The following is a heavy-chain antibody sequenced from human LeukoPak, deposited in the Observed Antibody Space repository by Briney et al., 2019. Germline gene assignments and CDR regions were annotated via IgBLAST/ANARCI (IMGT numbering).Heavy chain of an antibody. CDR1: GFTFSSYW. CDR3: ARDRTRGWFDP. D-gene: IGHD2-2*01. Sequence: GGSLRLSCAASGFTFSSYWMHWVRQAPGKGLVWVSRINSDGSSTSYADSVKGRFTISRDDAKNTLYLQMNSLRAEDTAVYYCARDRTRGWFDPWGQGTLVTVSS. CDR2: INSDGSST. J-gene: IGHJ5*02. V-gene: IGHV3-74*01.